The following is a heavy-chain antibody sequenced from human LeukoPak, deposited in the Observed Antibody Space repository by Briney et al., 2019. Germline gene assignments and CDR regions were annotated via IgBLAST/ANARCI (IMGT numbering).Heavy chain of an antibody. D-gene: IGHD2-15*01. CDR1: GFTFSSYW. Sequence: PGGSLRLSCAVSGFTFSSYWMSWVRQAPGKGLEWVANIKQDGSEKYYVDSVKGRFTISRDNAKSSLYLQINSLRAEDTAVYYCARDPTYGVVVAAALHYYYYMDVWGKGTTVTVSS. J-gene: IGHJ6*03. CDR3: ARDPTYGVVVAAALHYYYYMDV. V-gene: IGHV3-7*01. CDR2: IKQDGSEK.